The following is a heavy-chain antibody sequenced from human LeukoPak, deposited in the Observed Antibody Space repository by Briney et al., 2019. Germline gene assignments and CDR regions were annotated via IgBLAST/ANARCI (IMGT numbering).Heavy chain of an antibody. CDR2: SNTNNGGT. D-gene: IGHD1-26*01. V-gene: IGHV1-2*06. CDR1: GYTFTGYY. Sequence: ASVKVSCKASGYTFTGYYMHWVRQAPGQGLERMGRSNTNNGGTSYAQKLQSTVTITRDTSVSTDYMELSSLRSDDTAGYYCGGGGGSYGGVWGQGTMVAVSS. J-gene: IGHJ3*01. CDR3: GGGGGSYGGV.